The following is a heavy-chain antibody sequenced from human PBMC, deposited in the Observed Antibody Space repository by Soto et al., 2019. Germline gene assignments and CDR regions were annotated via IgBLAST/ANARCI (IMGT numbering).Heavy chain of an antibody. V-gene: IGHV1-3*01. J-gene: IGHJ5*02. CDR1: GYTFTSYA. CDR2: INAGDGNT. CDR3: AREEGYCSSTSCYTGWFDP. D-gene: IGHD2-2*02. Sequence: ASVKVSCKASGYTFTSYAMHWVRQAPGQRLEWMGWINAGDGNTKYSQKFQGRVTITRDTSASTAYMELSSLRSEDTAVYYCAREEGYCSSTSCYTGWFDPWGQGTLVTVSS.